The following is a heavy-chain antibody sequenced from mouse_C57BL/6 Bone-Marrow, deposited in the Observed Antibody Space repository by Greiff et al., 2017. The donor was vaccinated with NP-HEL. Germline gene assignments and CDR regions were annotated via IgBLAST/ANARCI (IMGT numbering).Heavy chain of an antibody. CDR1: GYTFTSYW. Sequence: VQLLQPGAELVKPGASVKLSCKASGYTFTSYWMQWVKQRPGQGLEWIGENDRADSYTNYKQKLKGKATLTGDTSSTTPYMQLSSLTSEDSAVYYGARSGLRRGDGYFDVWGTGTTVTVSS. J-gene: IGHJ1*03. D-gene: IGHD2-4*01. CDR2: NDRADSYT. V-gene: IGHV1-50*01. CDR3: ARSGLRRGDGYFDV.